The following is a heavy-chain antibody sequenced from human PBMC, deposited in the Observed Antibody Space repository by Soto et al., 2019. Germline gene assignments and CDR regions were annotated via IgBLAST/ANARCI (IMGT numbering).Heavy chain of an antibody. CDR1: GYTFTSYG. CDR2: ISAYNGNT. J-gene: IGHJ5*02. V-gene: IGHV1-18*01. D-gene: IGHD6-6*01. CDR3: ARVPWSSSSSWFDP. Sequence: GASVKVSCKASGYTFTSYGISWVRQAPGQGLEWMGWISAYNGNTNYAQKLQGRVTMTTDTSTSTAYMELRSLRSDDTAVYYCARVPWSSSSSWFDPWGQGTLVTVSS.